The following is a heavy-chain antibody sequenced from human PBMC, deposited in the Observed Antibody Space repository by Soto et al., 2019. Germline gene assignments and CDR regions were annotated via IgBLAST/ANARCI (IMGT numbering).Heavy chain of an antibody. CDR1: GGSISSSSYY. V-gene: IGHV4-39*01. CDR2: IYYSGST. Sequence: SETLSLTCTVSGGSISSSSYYWGWIRQPPGKGLEWIGSIYYSGSTYYNPSLKSRVTISVDTSKNQFSLKLSSVTAADTAVYYCARGPPVLRYFDWPNLFDLWGQGTFVTVSS. J-gene: IGHJ5*02. CDR3: ARGPPVLRYFDWPNLFDL. D-gene: IGHD3-9*01.